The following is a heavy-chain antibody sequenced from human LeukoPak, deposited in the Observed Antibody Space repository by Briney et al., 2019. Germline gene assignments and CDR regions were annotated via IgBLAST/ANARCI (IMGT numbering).Heavy chain of an antibody. Sequence: ASVKVSCKASGYTFTSYGISWVRQAPGQGLGWMGRISAYNGNTNYAQKLQGRVTMTTDTSTSTAYMELRSLRSDDTAVYYCASAHDGYSSGWYVDYYFDYWGQGTLVTVSP. CDR2: ISAYNGNT. D-gene: IGHD6-19*01. J-gene: IGHJ4*02. V-gene: IGHV1-18*01. CDR3: ASAHDGYSSGWYVDYYFDY. CDR1: GYTFTSYG.